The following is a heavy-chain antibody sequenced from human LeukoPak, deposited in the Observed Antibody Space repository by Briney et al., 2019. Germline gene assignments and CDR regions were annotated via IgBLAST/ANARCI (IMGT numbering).Heavy chain of an antibody. CDR2: INAFGSAT. Sequence: GGSLRLSCAASGFSFNNDAMSWVRQAPGKGLEWISDINAFGSATYYAKSVKGWFTISRDNSNNILYLQMNSLRVEDTALYYCAKEKSFTGPADDWGQGTLVTVSS. D-gene: IGHD1-14*01. J-gene: IGHJ4*02. V-gene: IGHV3-23*01. CDR1: GFSFNNDA. CDR3: AKEKSFTGPADD.